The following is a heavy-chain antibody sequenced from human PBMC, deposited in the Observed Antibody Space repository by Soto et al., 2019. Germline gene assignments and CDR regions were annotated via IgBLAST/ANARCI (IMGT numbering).Heavy chain of an antibody. CDR2: IYDSGTT. CDR3: ARVTTMVAYIFDY. Sequence: PSETLSLTCPVSDGSINSYFWSWIRQPPGKGLEWIGYIYDSGTTKYNPSLNSRVTISVDTSKNQFSLKLSSVTAADTAVYYCARVTTMVAYIFDYWGRGTLVTVSS. V-gene: IGHV4-59*01. CDR1: DGSINSYF. J-gene: IGHJ4*02. D-gene: IGHD5-18*01.